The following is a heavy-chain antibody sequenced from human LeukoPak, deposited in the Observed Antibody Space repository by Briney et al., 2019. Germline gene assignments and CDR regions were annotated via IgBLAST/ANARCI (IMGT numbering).Heavy chain of an antibody. V-gene: IGHV3-23*01. Sequence: GGSLRLSCAASGFTSSSYWMHWVRQAPGKGLEWVSAISGSGGSTYYADSVKGRFTISRDNSKNTLYLQMNSLRAEDTAVYYCAKELAPRELLSDSVYYFDYWGQGTLVTVSS. CDR1: GFTSSSYW. J-gene: IGHJ4*02. CDR2: ISGSGGST. D-gene: IGHD1-26*01. CDR3: AKELAPRELLSDSVYYFDY.